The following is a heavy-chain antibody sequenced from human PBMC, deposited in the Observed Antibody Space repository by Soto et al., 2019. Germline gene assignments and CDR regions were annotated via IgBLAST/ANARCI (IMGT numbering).Heavy chain of an antibody. V-gene: IGHV1-3*05. Sequence: QVPLVQSGAEEKKPGASVKVSCKASGYTFTGYAMHWVRQAPGQRLEWMGWINAGNGNTKYSQKFQGRVTITRDTSASTAYMELSSLRSEDTAVYYCARAGAVPADFDHWGQGTLVTVSS. D-gene: IGHD6-19*01. CDR2: INAGNGNT. J-gene: IGHJ4*02. CDR1: GYTFTGYA. CDR3: ARAGAVPADFDH.